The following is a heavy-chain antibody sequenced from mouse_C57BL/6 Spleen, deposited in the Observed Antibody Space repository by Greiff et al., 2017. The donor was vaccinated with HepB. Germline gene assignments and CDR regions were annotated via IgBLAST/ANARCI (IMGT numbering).Heavy chain of an antibody. V-gene: IGHV1-82*01. J-gene: IGHJ1*03. Sequence: QVQLQQSGPELVKPGASVKISCKASGYAFSSSWMNWVKQRPGKGLEWIGRIYPGDGDTNYNGKFKGKATLTADKSSSTAYMQLSSLTSEDSAVYFCARPKTGDWYFDVWGTGTTVTVSS. D-gene: IGHD4-1*01. CDR2: IYPGDGDT. CDR3: ARPKTGDWYFDV. CDR1: GYAFSSSW.